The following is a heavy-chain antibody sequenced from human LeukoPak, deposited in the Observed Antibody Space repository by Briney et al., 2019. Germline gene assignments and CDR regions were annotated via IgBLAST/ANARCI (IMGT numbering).Heavy chain of an antibody. CDR2: IYYSGNT. CDR3: ARRNDFDI. CDR1: VGSISGDH. V-gene: IGHV4-59*08. Sequence: TSETLSLTCTVSVGSISGDHWNWIRQPPGKGLEWIGYIYYSGNTNYNPSLKSRVTISVDTSKNQFSLKLSSVTAADTAVYYCARRNDFDIWGQGTMVTVSS. J-gene: IGHJ3*02.